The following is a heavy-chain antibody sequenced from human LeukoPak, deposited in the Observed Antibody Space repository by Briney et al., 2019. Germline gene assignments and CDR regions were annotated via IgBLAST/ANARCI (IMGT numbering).Heavy chain of an antibody. CDR3: AKDGHNSGRPYNWFDT. J-gene: IGHJ5*02. D-gene: IGHD3-10*01. CDR2: IYPGDSDT. Sequence: GESLKISCKGSGYSFTSYWIGWVRQMPGKGLEWMGIIYPGDSDTRYSPSFQGQVTISADKSISTAYLQWSSLKASDTAMYYCAKDGHNSGRPYNWFDTWGQGTLVTVSS. V-gene: IGHV5-51*01. CDR1: GYSFTSYW.